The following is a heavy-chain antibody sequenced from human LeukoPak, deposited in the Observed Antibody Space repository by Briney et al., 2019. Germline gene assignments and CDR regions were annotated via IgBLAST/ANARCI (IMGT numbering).Heavy chain of an antibody. D-gene: IGHD2-2*01. CDR1: GFTLSSYS. CDR3: ARGDCSSTSCYPIAAGDY. Sequence: TGGSLRLSCAASGFTLSSYSMNWVRQAPGKGLEWVSSISSSSSYIYYADSVKGRFTISRDNAKNSLYLQMNSLRAEDTAVYYCARGDCSSTSCYPIAAGDYWGQENLDTVSS. CDR2: ISSSSSYI. J-gene: IGHJ4*02. V-gene: IGHV3-21*01.